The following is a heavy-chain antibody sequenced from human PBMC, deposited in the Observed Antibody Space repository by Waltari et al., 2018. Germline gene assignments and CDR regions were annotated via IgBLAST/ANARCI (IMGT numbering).Heavy chain of an antibody. CDR3: AKDRPGVFDY. CDR1: GFPFRSYA. D-gene: IGHD6-6*01. Sequence: QVQLVESGGGVVQPGGPLRLPCAASGFPFRSYAMPWVRQAPGKGLEWVAFIRYDGSNKYYADSVKGRFTISRDNSKNTLYLQMNSLRAEDTAVYYCAKDRPGVFDYWGQGTLVTVSS. J-gene: IGHJ4*02. V-gene: IGHV3-30*02. CDR2: IRYDGSNK.